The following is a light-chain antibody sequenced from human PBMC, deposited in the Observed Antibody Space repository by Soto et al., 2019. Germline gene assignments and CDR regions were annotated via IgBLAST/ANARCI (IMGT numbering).Light chain of an antibody. CDR2: AVS. CDR1: QNIRNS. Sequence: DIHRTQSPSSLSASVGHRVTITFLASQNIRNSLGWYQQKPGKAPKRLIYAVSSLQSGVPSRFSGSGSGTDFTLTISSLQPEDFATYYCLQHNNYPWTFGQGTKVDI. V-gene: IGKV1-17*01. CDR3: LQHNNYPWT. J-gene: IGKJ1*01.